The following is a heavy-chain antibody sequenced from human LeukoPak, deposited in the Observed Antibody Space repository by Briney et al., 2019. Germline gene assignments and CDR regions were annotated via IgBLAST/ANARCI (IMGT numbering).Heavy chain of an antibody. D-gene: IGHD6-13*01. CDR3: ARVRIGQQLDKYYYYAMDV. J-gene: IGHJ6*02. Sequence: ASVKVSCKPSGYTFTDYSINWVRQAPGQGLEWMGWINPNSGGTNYAQMFQGRVTMTTDTSISTAYMEVSRLRSDDTAVYYCARVRIGQQLDKYYYYAMDVWGQGTTVTVSS. CDR2: INPNSGGT. CDR1: GYTFTDYS. V-gene: IGHV1-2*02.